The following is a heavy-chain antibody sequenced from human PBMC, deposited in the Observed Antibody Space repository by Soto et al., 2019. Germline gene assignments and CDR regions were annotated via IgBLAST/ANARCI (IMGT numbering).Heavy chain of an antibody. D-gene: IGHD3-22*01. Sequence: QLQLQESGPGLVKPSETLSLTCTVSGGSISSSSYYWGWIRQPPGKGLEWIGSIYYSGSTYYNPSLKSRVPIPADTSSNPSSLKLSPVTAADPAVYYCASYHHHSSGSPYSGHGTLVTVSS. CDR1: GGSISSSSYY. J-gene: IGHJ4*01. CDR3: ASYHHHSSGSPY. CDR2: IYYSGST. V-gene: IGHV4-39*01.